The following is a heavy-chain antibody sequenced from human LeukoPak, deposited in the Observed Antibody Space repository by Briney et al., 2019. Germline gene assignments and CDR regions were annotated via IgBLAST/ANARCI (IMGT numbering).Heavy chain of an antibody. CDR2: IWYDGSNK. D-gene: IGHD3-22*01. V-gene: IGHV3-33*01. CDR3: ARDRRRYYYDSSGPDY. Sequence: GGSLRLSCAASGFTFSSYGMHWVRQAPGKGLEWVAVIWYDGSNKYYADSVKGRFTISRDNSKNTLYLQMNSLRAEDTAVYYCARDRRRYYYDSSGPDYWGQGTLVTVSS. CDR1: GFTFSSYG. J-gene: IGHJ4*02.